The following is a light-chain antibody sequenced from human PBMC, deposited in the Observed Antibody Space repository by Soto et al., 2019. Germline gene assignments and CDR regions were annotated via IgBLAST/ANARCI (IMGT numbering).Light chain of an antibody. CDR3: SSYTSSTYVV. CDR1: SSDVGGYNY. CDR2: EVS. V-gene: IGLV2-14*01. J-gene: IGLJ2*01. Sequence: QSALTQPASVSGSPGQSITISCTGTSSDVGGYNYVSWYQQHPGKAPKLMIYEVSNRPSGVSNRFSGSKSGNTASLTISGLQAEDEADYYCSSYTSSTYVVFGGWTKLTVL.